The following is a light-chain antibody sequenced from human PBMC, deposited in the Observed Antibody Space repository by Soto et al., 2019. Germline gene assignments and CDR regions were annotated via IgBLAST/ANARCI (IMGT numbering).Light chain of an antibody. V-gene: IGKV1-12*01. Sequence: DIQMTQSPSSVSASVGDTVTITGRASQDINTRLAWFQQQPGRPPKYVIQAATMSQRGFPSRFAGSGSGRDFTLTIHTLQPEDSATYYCLQVANFPRTFGRGTKVE. J-gene: IGKJ1*01. CDR3: LQVANFPRT. CDR1: QDINTR. CDR2: AAT.